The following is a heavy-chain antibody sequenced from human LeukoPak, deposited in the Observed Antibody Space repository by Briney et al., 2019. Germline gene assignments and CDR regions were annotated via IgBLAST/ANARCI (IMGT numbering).Heavy chain of an antibody. V-gene: IGHV3-23*01. CDR1: GFTFSSYV. CDR3: ANALPYYYDSRDAFDI. J-gene: IGHJ3*02. D-gene: IGHD3-22*01. Sequence: GGSLRLSCAASGFTFSSYVMNWVRQAPGKGLEWVSAISAGGGSTYYADSVKGRFTISRDNSKNTLYLQMNSLRAEDTAVYYCANALPYYYDSRDAFDIWGQGTMVTVSS. CDR2: ISAGGGST.